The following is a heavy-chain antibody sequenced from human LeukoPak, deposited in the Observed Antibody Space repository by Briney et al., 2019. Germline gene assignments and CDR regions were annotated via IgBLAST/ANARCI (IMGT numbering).Heavy chain of an antibody. CDR2: ISYDGSNK. CDR3: AKDGALDTAMVFDY. V-gene: IGHV3-30*18. CDR1: GFTFSSYG. Sequence: GGSLRLSCAASGFTFSSYGMHWVRQAPGKGLEWVAVISYDGSNKYYADSVKGRFTISRDNSKNTLYLQMNSPRAEDTAVYYCAKDGALDTAMVFDYWGQGTLVTVSS. J-gene: IGHJ4*02. D-gene: IGHD5-18*01.